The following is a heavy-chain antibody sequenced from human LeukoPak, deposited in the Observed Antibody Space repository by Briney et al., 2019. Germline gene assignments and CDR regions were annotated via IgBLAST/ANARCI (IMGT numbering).Heavy chain of an antibody. V-gene: IGHV5-51*01. CDR1: GYSFTSYW. CDR2: IYPEDSDT. D-gene: IGHD6-13*01. J-gene: IGHJ4*02. Sequence: GESLKISCKGSGYSFTSYWIGWVRQMPGKGLKWMGIIYPEDSDTRYSPSFQGQVTISVDKSISTAYLQWSSLKASDTAMYYCAKLGAYSSSWYGFVDYWGQGTLVTVSS. CDR3: AKLGAYSSSWYGFVDY.